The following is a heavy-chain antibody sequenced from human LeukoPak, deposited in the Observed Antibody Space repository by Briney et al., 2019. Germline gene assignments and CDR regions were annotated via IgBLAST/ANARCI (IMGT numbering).Heavy chain of an antibody. CDR2: ISAYNGNT. Sequence: ASVKVSCKASGYTFTGYYMHWVRQAPGQGLEWMGWISAYNGNTNYAQKLQGRVTMTTDTSTSTAYMELRSLRSDDTAVYYCARGGPKGGYCSGGSCYPTLYFDYWGQGTLVTVSS. CDR1: GYTFTGYY. CDR3: ARGGPKGGYCSGGSCYPTLYFDY. J-gene: IGHJ4*02. D-gene: IGHD2-15*01. V-gene: IGHV1-18*04.